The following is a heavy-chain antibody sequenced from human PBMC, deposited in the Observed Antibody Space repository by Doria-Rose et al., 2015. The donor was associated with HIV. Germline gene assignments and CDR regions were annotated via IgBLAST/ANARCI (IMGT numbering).Heavy chain of an antibody. CDR2: ISSNDER. D-gene: IGHD6-13*01. J-gene: IGHJ4*02. Sequence: QITLKESGPVLVKPTETLTLTCTVSGVSLSSPGMGVSWIRQPPGKALEWLANISSNDERSYTTSLKSRLTISRCTSKSQVVLIMTDMDPVDTATYYCARIKSSRWYHRYYFDFWGQGTLVIVSA. V-gene: IGHV2-26*01. CDR1: GVSLSSPGMG. CDR3: ARIKSSRWYHRYYFDF.